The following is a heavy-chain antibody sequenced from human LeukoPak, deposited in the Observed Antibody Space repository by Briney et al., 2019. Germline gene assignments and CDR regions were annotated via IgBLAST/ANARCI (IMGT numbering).Heavy chain of an antibody. CDR2: ISGSGGST. D-gene: IGHD3-3*01. Sequence: GGSLRLSCAASGFTFSSYAMSWVRQAPGKGLEWVSAISGSGGSTYYADSVKGRFTIPRDNPKNTLYLQMNSLRAEDTAVYYCAKGLDYDFWSGYYWGQGTLVTVSS. CDR1: GFTFSSYA. CDR3: AKGLDYDFWSGYY. V-gene: IGHV3-23*01. J-gene: IGHJ4*02.